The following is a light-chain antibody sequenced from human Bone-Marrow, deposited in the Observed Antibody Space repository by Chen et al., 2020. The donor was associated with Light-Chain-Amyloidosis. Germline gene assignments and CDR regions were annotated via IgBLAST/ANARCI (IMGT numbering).Light chain of an antibody. CDR3: QTYANATHV. Sequence: QSVLTQPPSVSGAPGQQVTILCTGSSSNIGAGNDVHWYQQLPGTTPKILIYGNTNRLSGVPSRFSGSKSGTSASLVISGLQPDDEADYHCQTYANATHVFGTGTKVIVL. CDR2: GNT. V-gene: IGLV1-40*01. J-gene: IGLJ1*01. CDR1: SSNIGAGND.